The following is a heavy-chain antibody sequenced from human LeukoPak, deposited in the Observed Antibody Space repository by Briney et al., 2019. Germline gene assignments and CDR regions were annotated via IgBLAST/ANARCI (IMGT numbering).Heavy chain of an antibody. D-gene: IGHD1-26*01. CDR1: GGSISSGSYY. Sequence: SQTLSLTCTVSGGSISSGSYYWSWIRQPPGKGLEWVGEINHSGSTNYNPSLKSRVTISVDTSKNQFSLKLSSVTAADTAVYYCARRVSGSYYSPIHYFDYWGQGTLVTVSS. V-gene: IGHV4-39*07. CDR3: ARRVSGSYYSPIHYFDY. CDR2: INHSGST. J-gene: IGHJ4*02.